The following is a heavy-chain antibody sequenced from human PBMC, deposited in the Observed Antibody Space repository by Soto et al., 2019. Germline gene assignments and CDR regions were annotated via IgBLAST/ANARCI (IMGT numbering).Heavy chain of an antibody. Sequence: EVQLVESGGGLVKPGGSLRLSCAASGFTFSSYSMNWVRQAPGKGLEWVSSISSSSSYIYYADSVKGRFTISRDNAKNSPYLQMNSLRAEDTAVYYCARAKSYSDSHTGAWFDPWGQGTLVTVSS. V-gene: IGHV3-21*01. CDR2: ISSSSSYI. CDR3: ARAKSYSDSHTGAWFDP. D-gene: IGHD3-22*01. CDR1: GFTFSSYS. J-gene: IGHJ5*02.